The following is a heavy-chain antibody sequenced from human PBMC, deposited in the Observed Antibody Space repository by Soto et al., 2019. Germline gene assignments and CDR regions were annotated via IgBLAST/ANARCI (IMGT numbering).Heavy chain of an antibody. V-gene: IGHV3-21*01. CDR2: ISSSSSYI. D-gene: IGHD5-18*01. CDR1: GVTFSSYS. Sequence: PGGSLRLSCAASGVTFSSYSMNWVRQAPGKGLEWVSSISSSSSYIYYADSVKGRFTISRDNAKNSLYLQMNSLRAEETAVYYCARDTGSEYTAMDITSYSYLFYGMDVWGQGTMRTASS. J-gene: IGHJ6*01. CDR3: ARDTGSEYTAMDITSYSYLFYGMDV.